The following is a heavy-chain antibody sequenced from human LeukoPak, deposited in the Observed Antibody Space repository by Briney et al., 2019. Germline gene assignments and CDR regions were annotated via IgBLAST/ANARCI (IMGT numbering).Heavy chain of an antibody. J-gene: IGHJ4*02. CDR3: AREGPHNVLLWFGELLNPTRGFDY. Sequence: KPSETLSLTCTVSGGSISSYYWSWIRQPPGKGLEWIGYMFYSGSTNYNPSLKSRVTISVDTSKNQFSLKLSSVTAADTAVYYCAREGPHNVLLWFGELLNPTRGFDYWGQGTLVTVSS. D-gene: IGHD3-10*01. CDR2: MFYSGST. CDR1: GGSISSYY. V-gene: IGHV4-59*12.